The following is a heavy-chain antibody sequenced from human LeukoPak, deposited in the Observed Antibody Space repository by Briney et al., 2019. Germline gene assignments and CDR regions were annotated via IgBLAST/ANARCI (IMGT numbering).Heavy chain of an antibody. D-gene: IGHD6-13*01. J-gene: IGHJ4*02. Sequence: KPSETLSLTCTVSGGSISSSSYYWGWIRQPPGKGLEWIGSIYYSGSTYYNPSLKSRVTISVDTSKNQFSLKLSSVTAADTAVYYCATYSSSWDYFDYWGQGTLVTVSS. V-gene: IGHV4-39*07. CDR1: GGSISSSSYY. CDR2: IYYSGST. CDR3: ATYSSSWDYFDY.